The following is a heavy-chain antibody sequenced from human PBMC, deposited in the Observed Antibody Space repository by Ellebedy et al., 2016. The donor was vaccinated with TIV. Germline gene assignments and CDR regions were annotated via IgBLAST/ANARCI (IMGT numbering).Heavy chain of an antibody. V-gene: IGHV4-39*07. CDR1: GGSISSSSYF. Sequence: MPSETLSLTCTVSGGSISSSSYFWGWICQPPGKGLEWIGETYHRGDTNYSPSLRIRVTISLDTSNNQFSLTLTSVTAADTAVYYCARNGAATGWGNWFDPWGQGTLVTVSS. CDR3: ARNGAATGWGNWFDP. D-gene: IGHD3-16*01. CDR2: TYHRGDT. J-gene: IGHJ5*02.